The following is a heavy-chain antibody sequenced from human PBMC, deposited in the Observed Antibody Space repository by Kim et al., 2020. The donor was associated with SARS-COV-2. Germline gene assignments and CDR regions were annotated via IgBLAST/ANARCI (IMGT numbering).Heavy chain of an antibody. V-gene: IGHV3-48*03. J-gene: IGHJ6*04. CDR3: ARASKVEPGGLRYDGVHV. CDR2: ISSGGSNI. Sequence: GGSLRLSCAASGFTFSNYEMNWVRQAPGKGLEWVSYISSGGSNIYFADSVRGRFAISRDNAKNSLYLQMTSLSAEDTALYYCARASKVEPGGLRYDGVHVWPKGTTVSVST. D-gene: IGHD2-8*02. CDR1: GFTFSNYE.